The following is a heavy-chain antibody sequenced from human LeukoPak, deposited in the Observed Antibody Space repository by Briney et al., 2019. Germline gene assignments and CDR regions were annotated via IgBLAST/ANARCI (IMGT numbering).Heavy chain of an antibody. J-gene: IGHJ4*02. V-gene: IGHV3-30*02. CDR2: IRYDGSYK. D-gene: IGHD5-12*01. CDR3: ARLAIGGPERPDDY. CDR1: GFTFSSYA. Sequence: GGSLRLSCAASGFTFSSYAMHWVRQAPGKGLEWVAFIRYDGSYKYYADSVRGRFTISRDNSKNTLYLQMNSLRSEDTAVYYCARLAIGGPERPDDYWGQGTLVTVSS.